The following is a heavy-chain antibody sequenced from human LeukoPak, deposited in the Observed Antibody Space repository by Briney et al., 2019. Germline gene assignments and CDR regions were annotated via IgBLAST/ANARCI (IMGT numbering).Heavy chain of an antibody. Sequence: RASVKVSCKASGYTFTSYDINWVRQATGRRPEWTGWMEPQSGDTNYAQRFQGRVTMTTDTSTSTAYMEVRSLRSDDTAVYYCASGSSWYNYWGQGTLVTVSS. J-gene: IGHJ4*02. D-gene: IGHD6-13*01. CDR3: ASGSSWYNY. V-gene: IGHV1-8*02. CDR1: GYTFTSYD. CDR2: MEPQSGDT.